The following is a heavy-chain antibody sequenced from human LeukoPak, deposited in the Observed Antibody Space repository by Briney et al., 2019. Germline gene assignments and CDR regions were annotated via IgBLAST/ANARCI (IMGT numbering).Heavy chain of an antibody. CDR1: GFTFSSYA. J-gene: IGHJ4*02. CDR2: ISGSGGST. Sequence: GGSLRLSCAASGFTFSSYAMSWVRRAPGKGLEWVSAISGSGGSTYYADSVKGRFTISRDNSKNTLYLQMNSLRAEDTAVYYCAKDPAAIRVGDYWGQGTLVTVSS. D-gene: IGHD3-10*01. V-gene: IGHV3-23*01. CDR3: AKDPAAIRVGDY.